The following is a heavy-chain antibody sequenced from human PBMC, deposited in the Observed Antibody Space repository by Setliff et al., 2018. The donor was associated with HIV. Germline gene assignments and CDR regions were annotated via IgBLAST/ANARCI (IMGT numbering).Heavy chain of an antibody. J-gene: IGHJ4*02. Sequence: GSLRLSCTASGFMFGDYLMSWVRQAPGKGLEWIGFIRSKTFGGTAEYAASVKGRFTISRDDSISVAYLQLNSLKTDDTAVYYCIRPLWYNNGWTFDNWGQGTLVTVSS. CDR1: GFMFGDYL. V-gene: IGHV3-49*04. CDR3: IRPLWYNNGWTFDN. D-gene: IGHD6-19*01. CDR2: IRSKTFGGTA.